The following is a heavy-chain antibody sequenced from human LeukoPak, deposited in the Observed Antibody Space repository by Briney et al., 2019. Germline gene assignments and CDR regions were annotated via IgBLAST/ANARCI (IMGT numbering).Heavy chain of an antibody. CDR1: GFTFSSYS. V-gene: IGHV3-53*01. J-gene: IGHJ4*02. D-gene: IGHD4-23*01. Sequence: GGSLRLSCAASGFTFSSYSMNWVRQAPGKGLEWVSLIYSDDTTLYADSVKGRFTISRDISKNTLYLQMSSLRAEDTAVYYCARRAGGYSHPYDYWGQGVLVTVSS. CDR3: ARRAGGYSHPYDY. CDR2: IYSDDTT.